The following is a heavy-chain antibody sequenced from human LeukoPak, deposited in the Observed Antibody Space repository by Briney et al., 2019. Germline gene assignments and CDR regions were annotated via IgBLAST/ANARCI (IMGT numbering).Heavy chain of an antibody. J-gene: IGHJ1*01. V-gene: IGHV1-2*02. Sequence: ASVTVSCKASGYTFTGYYMHWVRQAPGQGLEWMGWINPNSGGTNYAQKFQGRVTMTRDTSISTAYMELSRLRSDDTAVYYCARESRDGYNPEYFQHWGQGTLVTVSS. CDR2: INPNSGGT. D-gene: IGHD5-24*01. CDR1: GYTFTGYY. CDR3: ARESRDGYNPEYFQH.